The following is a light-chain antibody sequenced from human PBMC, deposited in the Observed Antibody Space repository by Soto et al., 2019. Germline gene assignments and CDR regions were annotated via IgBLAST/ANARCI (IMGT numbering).Light chain of an antibody. CDR1: SSDVGGYDY. Sequence: QSALTQPPSVSGSPGQSVTISCTGTSSDVGGYDYVSWYQQRPGKAPKLLIYDVTKRPSGVPDRFSGSKSGSTASLTISGLQAEDEADLYCCSYGGSFPYVFGTGTKVTVL. V-gene: IGLV2-11*01. CDR3: CSYGGSFPYV. CDR2: DVT. J-gene: IGLJ1*01.